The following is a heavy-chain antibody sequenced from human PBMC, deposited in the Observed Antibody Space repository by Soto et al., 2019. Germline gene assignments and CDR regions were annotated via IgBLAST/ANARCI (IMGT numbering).Heavy chain of an antibody. D-gene: IGHD5-12*01. J-gene: IGHJ6*03. V-gene: IGHV3-9*01. CDR1: GFTFSSYA. CDR3: AKDSLVATLGYYYYYMDV. CDR2: ISWNSGSI. Sequence: SLRLSCSASGFTFSSYAMHWVRQAPGKGLEWVSGISWNSGSIGYADSVKGRFTISRDNAKNSLYLQMNSLRAEDTALYYCAKDSLVATLGYYYYYMDVWGKGTTVTVSS.